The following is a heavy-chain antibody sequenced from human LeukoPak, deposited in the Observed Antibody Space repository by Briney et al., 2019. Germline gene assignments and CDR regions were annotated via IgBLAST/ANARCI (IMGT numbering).Heavy chain of an antibody. Sequence: PGGSLRLSCAASGFTFSSYWMHWVRQAPGKGLAWVSRINSDGSSTSYADSVKGRFTISRDNAKNTLYLQMNSLRPEDAAVYYCAKVRNHLLYSPFDPWGQGTLVTVSS. J-gene: IGHJ5*02. V-gene: IGHV3-74*01. CDR3: AKVRNHLLYSPFDP. D-gene: IGHD2-2*02. CDR1: GFTFSSYW. CDR2: INSDGSST.